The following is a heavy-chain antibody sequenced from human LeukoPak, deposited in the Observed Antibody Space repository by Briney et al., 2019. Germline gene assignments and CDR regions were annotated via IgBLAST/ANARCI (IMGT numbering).Heavy chain of an antibody. V-gene: IGHV7-4-1*02. D-gene: IGHD3-22*01. CDR3: ARAGYYDSSGYYFRYYYGMDV. J-gene: IGHJ6*02. CDR1: GYTFTSYA. CDR2: INTNTGNP. Sequence: ASVKVSCKASGYTFTSYAMNWVRQAPGQGLEWMGWINTNTGNPTYAQGFTGRFVFSLDTSVSTAYLQISSLKAEDTAVYYCARAGYYDSSGYYFRYYYGMDVWGQGTTVTVSS.